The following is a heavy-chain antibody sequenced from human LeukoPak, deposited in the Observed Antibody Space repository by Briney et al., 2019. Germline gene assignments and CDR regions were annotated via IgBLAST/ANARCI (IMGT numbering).Heavy chain of an antibody. V-gene: IGHV4-39*07. CDR1: GGSISSSNYY. CDR2: IYYSVST. J-gene: IGHJ4*02. Sequence: SETLSLTCTISGGSISSSNYYWGWIRQPPGKGLEWIGTIYYSVSTYYNPSLKSRVTISVDTSKNQFSLKLSSVTAADTAVYYCAREGFSPAKIDYWGQGTLVTVSS. D-gene: IGHD2-2*01. CDR3: AREGFSPAKIDY.